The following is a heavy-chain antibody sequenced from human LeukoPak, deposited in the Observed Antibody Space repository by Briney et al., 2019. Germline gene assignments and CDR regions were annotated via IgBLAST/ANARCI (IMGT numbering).Heavy chain of an antibody. CDR3: ARAGLTYYYDSSGYPIDY. D-gene: IGHD3-22*01. J-gene: IGHJ4*02. V-gene: IGHV1-18*04. CDR1: GYTFTGYY. CDR2: ISAYNGNT. Sequence: ASVKVSCKASGYTFTGYYIHWVRQAPGQGLEWMGWISAYNGNTNYAQKLQGRVTMTTDTSTSTAYMELRSLRSDDTAVYYCARAGLTYYYDSSGYPIDYWGQGTLVTVSS.